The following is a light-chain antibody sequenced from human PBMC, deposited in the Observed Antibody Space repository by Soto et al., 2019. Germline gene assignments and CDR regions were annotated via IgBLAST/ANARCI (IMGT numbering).Light chain of an antibody. CDR1: QGIRND. J-gene: IGKJ1*01. Sequence: IHMTQSPSSLSASVGYRVTITCRASQGIRNDLGWYQQRPGKAPKLLIYDASSLESGVPSRFSGSGYGTEFNLTISSLQPDDFATYYCQQYNSYPWTFGQGTKVDIK. V-gene: IGKV1-17*01. CDR3: QQYNSYPWT. CDR2: DAS.